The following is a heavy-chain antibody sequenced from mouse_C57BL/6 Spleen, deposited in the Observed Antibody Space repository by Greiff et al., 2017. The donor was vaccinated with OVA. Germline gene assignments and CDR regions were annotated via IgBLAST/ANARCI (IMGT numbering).Heavy chain of an antibody. CDR1: GYTFTSYW. D-gene: IGHD2-2*01. V-gene: IGHV1-52*01. J-gene: IGHJ3*01. CDR2: IDPSDSDT. CDR3: ARGGYEFAY. Sequence: VQLQQPGAELVRPGSSVKLSCKASGYTFTSYWMHWVKQRPIQGLEWIGNIDPSDSDTHYNQKFKDKATLTVDKSSSTAYMQLSSLTSEDSAVYYCARGGYEFAYWGQGTLVTVSA.